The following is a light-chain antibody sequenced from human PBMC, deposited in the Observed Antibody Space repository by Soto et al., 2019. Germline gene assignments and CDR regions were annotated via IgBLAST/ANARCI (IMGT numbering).Light chain of an antibody. V-gene: IGKV1-33*01. CDR3: QQSDSLPIT. CDR2: DAS. J-gene: IGKJ5*01. Sequence: DIQMTQSPSSLSASLGDRVTITCRASQDISNYLNWYQQRPGKAPKLLIYDASNLDRGVPSRFSGTRSGTHFTFAITSLQPEDVATYYCQQSDSLPITFGQGTRLEI. CDR1: QDISNY.